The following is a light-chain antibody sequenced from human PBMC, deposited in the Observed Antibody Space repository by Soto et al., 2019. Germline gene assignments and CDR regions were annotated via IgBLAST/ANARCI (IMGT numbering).Light chain of an antibody. Sequence: QSALTQPASVSGYPGQSITISCTGTSSDVGGYNYDSWYQQHPGKAPKLMIYDVSNRPSGVSNRFSGSKSGNTASLTISGLHAEDEADYYCSSYTSSSTVVFGGGTKLTVL. CDR2: DVS. CDR1: SSDVGGYNY. CDR3: SSYTSSSTVV. V-gene: IGLV2-14*01. J-gene: IGLJ2*01.